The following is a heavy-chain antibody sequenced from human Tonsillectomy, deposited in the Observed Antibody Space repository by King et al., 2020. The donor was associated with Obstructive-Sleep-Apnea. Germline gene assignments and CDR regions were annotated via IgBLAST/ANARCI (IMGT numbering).Heavy chain of an antibody. CDR1: GFNFVNAW. J-gene: IGHJ5*02. V-gene: IGHV3-15*01. CDR2: IKTIPDGATT. Sequence: VQLVESGGDLVKPGGSLRLSCAASGFNFVNAWMSWVRQAPGKGLEWVGRIKTIPDGATTDYAAPVRGRFTISRDDSRNTMYLQMNSLQIEDTAVYYCATARFDPWGQGTLVTVSP. CDR3: ATARFDP.